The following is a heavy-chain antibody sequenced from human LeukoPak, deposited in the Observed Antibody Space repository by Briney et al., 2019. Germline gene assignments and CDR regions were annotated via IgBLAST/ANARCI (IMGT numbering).Heavy chain of an antibody. D-gene: IGHD6-19*01. Sequence: GGSLRLSCATSGFTFSSYSMNWVRQAPGKGLEWVSYISSSSRTVYYADSMKGRFTISRDNAKNSLYLQMNSLGAEDTAVYYCARESVWLEFDYWGQGTLATVSS. CDR1: GFTFSSYS. CDR2: ISSSSRTV. V-gene: IGHV3-48*01. CDR3: ARESVWLEFDY. J-gene: IGHJ4*02.